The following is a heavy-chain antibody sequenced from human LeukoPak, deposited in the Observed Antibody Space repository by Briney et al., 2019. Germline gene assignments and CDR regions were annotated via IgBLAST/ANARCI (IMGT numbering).Heavy chain of an antibody. CDR3: ARGLSSWYLGY. Sequence: SGGSLRLSCAASGFTFTTYWMTWIRQPPGKGLEWIGEINHSGSTNYNPSLKSRVTISVDTSKNQFSLKLSSVTAADTAVYYCARGLSSWYLGYWGQGTLVTVSS. V-gene: IGHV4-34*01. CDR1: GFTFTTYW. CDR2: INHSGST. D-gene: IGHD6-13*01. J-gene: IGHJ4*02.